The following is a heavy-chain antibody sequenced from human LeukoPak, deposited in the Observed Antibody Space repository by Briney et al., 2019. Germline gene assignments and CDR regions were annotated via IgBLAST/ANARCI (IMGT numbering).Heavy chain of an antibody. CDR2: IYYSGST. J-gene: IGHJ4*02. V-gene: IGHV4-59*01. CDR1: GGSISSYY. D-gene: IGHD3-3*01. CDR3: ARSLEDFWSGYPYFDY. Sequence: PSETLSLTCTVSGGSISSYYWSWIRQPPGKGLEWIGYIYYSGSTNCNPSLKSRVTISVDTSENQFSLKLSSVTAADTAVYYCARSLEDFWSGYPYFDYWGQGTLVTVSS.